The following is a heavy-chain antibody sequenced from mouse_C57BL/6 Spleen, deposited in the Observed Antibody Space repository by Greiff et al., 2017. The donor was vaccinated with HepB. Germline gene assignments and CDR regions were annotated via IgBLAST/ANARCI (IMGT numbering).Heavy chain of an antibody. D-gene: IGHD1-1*01. Sequence: QVQLQQPGAELVKPGASVKLSCKASGYTFTSYWMHWVKQRPGQGLEWIGMIHPNSGSNNYNEKFKSKATLTVDKSSSTAYMQLSSMTSEDSAVYYCARGSSYPYYAMDYWGQGTSVTVSS. CDR3: ARGSSYPYYAMDY. CDR2: IHPNSGSN. V-gene: IGHV1-64*01. CDR1: GYTFTSYW. J-gene: IGHJ4*01.